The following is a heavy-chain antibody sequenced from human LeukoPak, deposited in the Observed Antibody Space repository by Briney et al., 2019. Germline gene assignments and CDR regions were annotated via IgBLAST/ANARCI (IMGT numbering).Heavy chain of an antibody. Sequence: GGSLRLSCAASGFPFSSYSMNWVRQAPGKGLEWVSYISSSSDYIYYADSVKGRFTISRDNSKNTLYLQMNSLRAEDTAVYYCAKGGYVDTDYYYYYGMDVWGQGTTVTVSS. CDR2: ISSSSDYI. V-gene: IGHV3-21*04. CDR3: AKGGYVDTDYYYYYGMDV. CDR1: GFPFSSYS. D-gene: IGHD1-1*01. J-gene: IGHJ6*02.